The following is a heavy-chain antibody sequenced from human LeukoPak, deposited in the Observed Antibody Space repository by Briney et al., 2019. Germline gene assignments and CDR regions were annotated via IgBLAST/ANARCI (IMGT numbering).Heavy chain of an antibody. V-gene: IGHV3-43D*03. D-gene: IGHD3-16*01. J-gene: IGHJ6*03. CDR2: ISWDGGST. CDR3: AKAEFGLYYMDV. CDR1: GFTFDDYA. Sequence: PGGSLRLSCAASGFTFDDYAMHWVRQAPGKGLEWVSLISWDGGSTYYADSVKGRFTISRDNSKNSLYLQMNSLRAEDTALYYCAKAEFGLYYMDVWGKGTTVTVSS.